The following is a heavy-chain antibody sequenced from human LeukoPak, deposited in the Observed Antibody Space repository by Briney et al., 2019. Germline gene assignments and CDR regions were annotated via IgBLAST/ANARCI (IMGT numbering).Heavy chain of an antibody. V-gene: IGHV3-30-3*01. Sequence: GGSLRLSCAASGFTFSSHAMHWVRQAPGKRLEWVAVISDDGNSKYYLQSVKGRFTISRDNSKNTLYLEMNSLRDEDTAAYYCASVDDLDAFAMWGQGTMVTVSS. CDR2: ISDDGNSK. CDR1: GFTFSSHA. D-gene: IGHD5-12*01. CDR3: ASVDDLDAFAM. J-gene: IGHJ3*02.